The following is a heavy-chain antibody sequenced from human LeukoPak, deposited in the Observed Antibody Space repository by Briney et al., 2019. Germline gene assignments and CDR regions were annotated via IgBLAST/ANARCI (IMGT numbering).Heavy chain of an antibody. CDR1: GGSISNSF. J-gene: IGHJ5*02. Sequence: SETLSLTCTVSGGSISNSFWNWIRQPPGKGLEWIGYIYYSGTTNYNPSLKSRVTISIDTSKNQFSLKLSSVTAADTAVYYCARGYGGNFPNWFDHWGQGTLVTVSS. D-gene: IGHD4-17*01. CDR3: ARGYGGNFPNWFDH. V-gene: IGHV4-59*08. CDR2: IYYSGTT.